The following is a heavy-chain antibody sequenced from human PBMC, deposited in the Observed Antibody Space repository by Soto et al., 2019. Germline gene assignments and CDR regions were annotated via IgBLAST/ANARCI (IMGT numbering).Heavy chain of an antibody. D-gene: IGHD5-18*01. CDR3: ARVNPDEDSYGPFFSLDY. CDR1: VLPFSSYS. CDR2: ISSSSSYI. Sequence: GGSMRLSCAASVLPFSSYSMNWVRQAPGKGLEWVSSISSSSSYIYYADSVKGRFTISRDNAKNSLYLQMNSLRAEDTAVYYCARVNPDEDSYGPFFSLDYWGQGTLVTVSS. V-gene: IGHV3-21*01. J-gene: IGHJ4*02.